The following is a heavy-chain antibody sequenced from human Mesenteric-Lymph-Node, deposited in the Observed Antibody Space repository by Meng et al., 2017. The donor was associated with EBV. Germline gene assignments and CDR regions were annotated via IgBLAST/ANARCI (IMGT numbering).Heavy chain of an antibody. Sequence: QVQLVESGGGVVQPGRXXGLSCAASGFTFRRYGMHWVRQAPGQGLEWVALISYDGSKEHYADSVKARFSISRDNSKNTLYLQMNSLRPEDTAVYYCAKPSGDYEEYFDYWGQGTLVTVSS. CDR3: AKPSGDYEEYFDY. D-gene: IGHD4-17*01. J-gene: IGHJ4*02. V-gene: IGHV3-30*18. CDR2: ISYDGSKE. CDR1: GFTFRRYG.